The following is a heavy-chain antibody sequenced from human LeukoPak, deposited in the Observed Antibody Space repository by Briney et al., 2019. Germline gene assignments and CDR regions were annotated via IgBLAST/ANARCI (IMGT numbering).Heavy chain of an antibody. CDR3: ARDLGVTVTSSGYFDL. Sequence: GGSLRLSCAASGFTFSSYWMSWVRQAPGKGLEWVANIKQDGSEKYYVDSVKGRFTISRDNAKNSLYLQMNSLRAEDTAVYYCARDLGVTVTSSGYFDLWGRGTLVTVSS. CDR2: IKQDGSEK. J-gene: IGHJ2*01. CDR1: GFTFSSYW. D-gene: IGHD4-17*01. V-gene: IGHV3-7*01.